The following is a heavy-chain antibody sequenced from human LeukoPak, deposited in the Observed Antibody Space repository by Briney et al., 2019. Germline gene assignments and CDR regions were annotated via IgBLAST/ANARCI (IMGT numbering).Heavy chain of an antibody. D-gene: IGHD1-26*01. CDR3: ARAGWWELPRYAFDI. J-gene: IGHJ3*02. Sequence: ASVKVSCKASGYTFTGYYIHWVRQAPGQGLEWMGWISAYNGHTNYAQKLQGRVTMTTDTSTSTAYMELRSLRSDDTAVYYCARAGWWELPRYAFDIWGQGTMVTVSS. CDR2: ISAYNGHT. CDR1: GYTFTGYY. V-gene: IGHV1-18*04.